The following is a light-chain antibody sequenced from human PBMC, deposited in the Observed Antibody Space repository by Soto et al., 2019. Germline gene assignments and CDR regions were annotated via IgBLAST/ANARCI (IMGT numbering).Light chain of an antibody. V-gene: IGKV1-33*01. CDR3: QQYDNLLLIT. J-gene: IGKJ5*01. CDR2: DAS. CDR1: QDISNY. Sequence: DIQMTQSPSSLSASVGDRVTITCQASQDISNYLNWYQQKPGKAPKLLIYDASNLETGVPSRFSGSGSGTQFTCTISSLQPEDIATYYCQQYDNLLLITFRQGTRLEIK.